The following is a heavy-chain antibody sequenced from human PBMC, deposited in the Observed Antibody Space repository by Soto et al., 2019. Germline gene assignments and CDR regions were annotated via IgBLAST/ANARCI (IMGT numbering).Heavy chain of an antibody. V-gene: IGHV5-51*01. Sequence: GESLKRSCEGSGWRFASERIAWVRQFAGKGLEWMGIIDPSDSDIRYSPSFQGQVTISADKSISTAYLQWSSLKASDTVRYFWARSPPETTHYSGPGPLVTVFS. CDR1: GWRFASER. CDR3: ARSPPETTHY. CDR2: IDPSDSDI. J-gene: IGHJ4*01.